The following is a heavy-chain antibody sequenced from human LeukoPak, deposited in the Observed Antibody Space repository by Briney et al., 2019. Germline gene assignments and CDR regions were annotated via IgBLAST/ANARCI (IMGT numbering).Heavy chain of an antibody. CDR1: GFTFSSCA. CDR3: AKDRCLTTTCYVDY. Sequence: GGSLRLSCAASGFTFSSCAMSWVRQAPGKGLEWVSAISGSGGSTYYADSVRGRFTISRDNSKNTLYLQMSSLRADDTAVYYCAKDRCLTTTCYVDYWGQGPWSPSPQ. J-gene: IGHJ4*02. V-gene: IGHV3-23*01. D-gene: IGHD2-2*01. CDR2: ISGSGGST.